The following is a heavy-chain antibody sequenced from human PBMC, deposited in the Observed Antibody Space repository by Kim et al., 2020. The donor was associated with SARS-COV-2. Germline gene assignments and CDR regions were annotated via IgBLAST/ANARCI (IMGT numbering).Heavy chain of an antibody. CDR3: AKDQEVVVVAATFFDP. V-gene: IGHV3-30*18. Sequence: GGSLRLSCAASGFTFNNYGMHWVRQAPGKGLEWVAVISYDGSNKYYADSVKGRFTISRDNSKNTLYLQMNSLRAEDMAVYYCAKDQEVVVVAATFFDPWGQGTLVTVSS. D-gene: IGHD2-15*01. CDR2: ISYDGSNK. J-gene: IGHJ5*02. CDR1: GFTFNNYG.